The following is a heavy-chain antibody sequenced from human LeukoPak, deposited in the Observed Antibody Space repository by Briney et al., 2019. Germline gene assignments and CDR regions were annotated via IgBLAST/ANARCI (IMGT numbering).Heavy chain of an antibody. CDR2: TNHSGST. J-gene: IGHJ4*02. CDR1: GGSFSGYY. V-gene: IGHV4-34*01. CDR3: ARGRAEDY. Sequence: KPSETLSLTCAVYGGSFSGYYWSWIRQPPGKGLEWIGETNHSGSTNYNPSLKSRVTISVDTSKNQFSLKLSSVTAADTAVYYCARGRAEDYWGQGTLVTVSS.